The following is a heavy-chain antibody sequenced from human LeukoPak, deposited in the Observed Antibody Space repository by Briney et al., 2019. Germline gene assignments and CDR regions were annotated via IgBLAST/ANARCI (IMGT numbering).Heavy chain of an antibody. D-gene: IGHD3-10*01. V-gene: IGHV4-59*08. Sequence: SETLSLTCTVSGGSISSDYWQWLRQPPGKGLEWIAYIYNSGSNNYNPSLKSRVTISIDTSKDQFSLKLTPVTAADTAVYYCATRGYWGQGTLVTVSS. CDR2: IYNSGSN. J-gene: IGHJ4*02. CDR1: GGSISSDY. CDR3: ATRGY.